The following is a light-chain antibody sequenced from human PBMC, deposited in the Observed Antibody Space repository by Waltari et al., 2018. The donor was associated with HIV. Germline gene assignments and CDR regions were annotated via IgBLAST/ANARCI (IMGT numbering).Light chain of an antibody. CDR2: VVT. V-gene: IGLV2-23*02. Sequence: QSALTPPASVPWSPGQSITVSCPDTSSYVGNYNLVSGYQQYTGKAPKPPSYVVTKRPAGVSSRFSGSKSGNTASLTISDLQFEDEANYYCCSSGSSATFVVFGGGTRVTV. CDR1: SSYVGNYNL. CDR3: CSSGSSATFVV. J-gene: IGLJ2*01.